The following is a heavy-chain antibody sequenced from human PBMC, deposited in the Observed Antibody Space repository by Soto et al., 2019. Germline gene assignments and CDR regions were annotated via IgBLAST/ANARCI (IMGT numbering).Heavy chain of an antibody. CDR3: ARDTVQGYSSGWYDY. CDR2: IIPIFGTA. Sequence: ASVKVSCKASGGTFSSYAISWVRQAPGQGLEWMGGIIPIFGTANYAQKFQGRVTITADESTSTAYMELSSLRSEDTAVYYCARDTVQGYSSGWYDYWGQGTLVTVSS. D-gene: IGHD6-19*01. J-gene: IGHJ4*02. CDR1: GGTFSSYA. V-gene: IGHV1-69*13.